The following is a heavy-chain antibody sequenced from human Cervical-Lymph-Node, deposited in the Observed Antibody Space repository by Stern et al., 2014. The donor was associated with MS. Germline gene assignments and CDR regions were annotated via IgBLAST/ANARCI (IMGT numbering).Heavy chain of an antibody. CDR3: ARDLGHYDFWNLYYFYGMDV. V-gene: IGHV1-18*01. J-gene: IGHJ6*02. CDR1: GYTFSNYG. CDR2: ISAYNGNT. Sequence: VQLVQSGAEVKKPGASVKVSCKASGYTFSNYGISWARQAPGQGLEWMGWISAYNGNTNHAQKLQGRVTMTTDTSTSTAHMELRSLRSDDTAVYYCARDLGHYDFWNLYYFYGMDVWGQGTTVTVSS. D-gene: IGHD3-3*01.